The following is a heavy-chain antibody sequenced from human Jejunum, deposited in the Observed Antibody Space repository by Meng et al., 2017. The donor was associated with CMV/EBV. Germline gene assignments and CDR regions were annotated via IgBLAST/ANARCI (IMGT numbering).Heavy chain of an antibody. Sequence: SGFTFSNYAMSWVRQAPGKGLEWVSASSGSGGYTYYADSVRGRFTISRDNSKNTLFLQMNGLRADDTAVYYCAKNSGYDSNYHFDYWGQGTLVTVSS. CDR2: SSGSGGYT. CDR3: AKNSGYDSNYHFDY. V-gene: IGHV3-23*01. J-gene: IGHJ4*02. CDR1: GFTFSNYA. D-gene: IGHD5-12*01.